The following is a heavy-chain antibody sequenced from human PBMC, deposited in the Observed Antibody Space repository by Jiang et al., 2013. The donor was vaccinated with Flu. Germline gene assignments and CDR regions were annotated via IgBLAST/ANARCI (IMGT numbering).Heavy chain of an antibody. Sequence: SYTNYADSVKGRFTISRDNAKNSLYLQMNSLRAEDTAVYYCARVSMVRGVISYYFDYWGQGTLVTVSS. V-gene: IGHV3-11*06. J-gene: IGHJ4*02. CDR3: ARVSMVRGVISYYFDY. D-gene: IGHD3-10*01. CDR2: SYT.